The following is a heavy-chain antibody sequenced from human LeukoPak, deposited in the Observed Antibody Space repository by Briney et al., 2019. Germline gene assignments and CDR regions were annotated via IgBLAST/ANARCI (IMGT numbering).Heavy chain of an antibody. D-gene: IGHD4-17*01. V-gene: IGHV3-21*01. CDR2: ISSSSSYI. J-gene: IGHJ3*02. Sequence: GGSLRLSCAASGFTFSSYSMNWVRQAPGKGLEWVSSISSSSSYIYYADSVKGRFTISRDNAKNSLYLQMNSLRAEDTAVYYCARDPNGDYIGTFDMWGQGTMVTVSS. CDR3: ARDPNGDYIGTFDM. CDR1: GFTFSSYS.